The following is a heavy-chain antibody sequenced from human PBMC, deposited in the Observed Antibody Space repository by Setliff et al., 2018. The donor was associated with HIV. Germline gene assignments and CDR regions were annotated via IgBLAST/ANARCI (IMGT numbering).Heavy chain of an antibody. J-gene: IGHJ4*02. CDR3: ASQGSDYHYLYY. CDR2: INSGSDTI. D-gene: IGHD5-12*01. CDR1: GFTFSSYS. V-gene: IGHV3-48*01. Sequence: GGSLRLSCAASGFTFSSYSMNWVRQAPGKGLEWISYINSGSDTIFYADSVKGRFTVSRDNAKNSLYLQMNDLRADDTAVYYCASQGSDYHYLYYWGQGTLVTVSS.